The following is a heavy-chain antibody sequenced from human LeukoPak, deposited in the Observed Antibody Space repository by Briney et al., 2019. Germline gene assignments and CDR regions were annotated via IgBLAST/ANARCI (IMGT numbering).Heavy chain of an antibody. J-gene: IGHJ4*02. CDR1: GFTFSNYG. V-gene: IGHV3-30*02. Sequence: GGSLRLSCAASGFTFSNYGMHWVRQAPGKGLEWVAFIRFDGTNKFYADSVKGRFTISRDNAKNSLYLQMNSLRVEDTAVYYCARGRSPGAFDIWGQGTLVTVSS. CDR2: IRFDGTNK. D-gene: IGHD4/OR15-4a*01. CDR3: ARGRSPGAFDI.